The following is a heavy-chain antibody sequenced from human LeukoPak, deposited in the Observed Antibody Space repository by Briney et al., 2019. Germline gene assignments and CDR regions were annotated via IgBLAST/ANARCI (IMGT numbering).Heavy chain of an antibody. CDR3: ARDGRGSWPY. Sequence: GASVKVSFKACGYTFTCYYMHWVRQAPGQGLEWMGWINPNSGGTNYAQKFQGSVTMTRDTSISTAYMELSRLRSDDTAVYYCARDGRGSWPYWGRGTLVTVSS. J-gene: IGHJ4*02. V-gene: IGHV1-2*02. CDR1: GYTFTCYY. D-gene: IGHD6-13*01. CDR2: INPNSGGT.